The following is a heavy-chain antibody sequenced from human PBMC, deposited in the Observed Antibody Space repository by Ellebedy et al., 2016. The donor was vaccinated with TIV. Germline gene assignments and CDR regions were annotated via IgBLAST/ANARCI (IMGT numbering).Heavy chain of an antibody. V-gene: IGHV3-23*01. CDR3: AKDFNWYSGY. Sequence: GESLKISCAASGFSFSNFAMIWVRQSPGKGLEWVSDISGRGGTIHYADSVKGRFTISRDNSKNTLFLQMNSLRVEDTAVYYCAKDFNWYSGYWGPGTLVTVSS. CDR2: ISGRGGTI. J-gene: IGHJ4*02. D-gene: IGHD2-21*01. CDR1: GFSFSNFA.